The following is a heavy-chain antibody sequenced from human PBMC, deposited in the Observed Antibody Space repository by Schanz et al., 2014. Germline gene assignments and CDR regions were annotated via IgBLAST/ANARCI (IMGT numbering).Heavy chain of an antibody. V-gene: IGHV1-8*01. D-gene: IGHD6-19*01. CDR3: ARLRAGPFYFDY. Sequence: QVRLVQSGAELKMPGATVKVSCKASGYTFTSYDIGWVRQATGQGLEWMGWMNPNSDKTGFPQKFQGRVTMTRTISESTAYMELSSLRSEDTAVYYCARLRAGPFYFDYWGQGTLVTVSS. CDR1: GYTFTSYD. J-gene: IGHJ4*02. CDR2: MNPNSDKT.